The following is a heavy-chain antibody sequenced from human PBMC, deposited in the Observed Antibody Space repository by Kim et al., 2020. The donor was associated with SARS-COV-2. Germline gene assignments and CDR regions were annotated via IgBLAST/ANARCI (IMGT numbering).Heavy chain of an antibody. CDR2: IIPIFGTA. V-gene: IGHV1-69*06. J-gene: IGHJ6*02. D-gene: IGHD3-3*01. Sequence: SVKVSCKASGIPFSLSAINWVRQAPGQGLEWMGGIIPIFGTANYAQKFQGRVTITADKSTSTAYMEMSSLRSEDTAVYYCARPDSGVRGYYYYGMDVWGQGTTVTVSS. CDR1: GIPFSLSA. CDR3: ARPDSGVRGYYYYGMDV.